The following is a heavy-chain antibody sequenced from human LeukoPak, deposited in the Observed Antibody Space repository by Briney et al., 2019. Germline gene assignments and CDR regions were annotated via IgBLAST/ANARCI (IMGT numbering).Heavy chain of an antibody. V-gene: IGHV3-9*01. CDR1: GFTFDDYA. D-gene: IGHD2-21*01. J-gene: IGHJ4*02. CDR3: ARGGYWVDY. Sequence: GGSLRLSCAASGFTFDDYAMHWVRQAPGKGLEWVSGISWNSGSIGYADSVKGRFTISRDDAKNSLSLQMNSLRVDDTAVYYCARGGYWVDYWGQGILVTVSS. CDR2: ISWNSGSI.